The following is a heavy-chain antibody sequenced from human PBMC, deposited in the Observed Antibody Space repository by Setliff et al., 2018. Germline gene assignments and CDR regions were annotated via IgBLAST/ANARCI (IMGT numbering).Heavy chain of an antibody. J-gene: IGHJ6*02. CDR3: AREDTAMATYYYGMDV. Sequence: SETLSLTCTVSGGSISSHYWSWIRQPPGKGLEWIGSIYYSGSTNYNPSLKSRVTISVDTSKNQFSLKLSSVTAADTAVYYCAREDTAMATYYYGMDVWGQGTSVTVSS. CDR2: IYYSGST. CDR1: GGSISSHY. V-gene: IGHV4-59*11. D-gene: IGHD5-18*01.